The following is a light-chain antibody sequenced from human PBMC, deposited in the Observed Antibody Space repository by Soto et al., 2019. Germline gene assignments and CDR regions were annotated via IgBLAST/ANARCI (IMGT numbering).Light chain of an antibody. CDR3: QQYGSSRT. Sequence: EIVLTQSPGTLSLSPGERATLSCRASQSVSSSYLAWYQQKPGQAPRLLIYGASSRATGIPDRFSGSGSGTDFTLTISRRETEDFAVYYCQQYGSSRTFGQGTKVEIK. J-gene: IGKJ1*01. V-gene: IGKV3-20*01. CDR1: QSVSSSY. CDR2: GAS.